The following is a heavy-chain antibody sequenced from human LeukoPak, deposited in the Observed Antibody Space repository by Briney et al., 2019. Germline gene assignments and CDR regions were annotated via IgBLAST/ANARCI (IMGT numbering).Heavy chain of an antibody. CDR3: AKFRSMTTVTTNWFDP. CDR2: IYYSGST. D-gene: IGHD4-11*01. V-gene: IGHV4-39*07. CDR1: GGSISSSSYY. Sequence: PSETLSLTCTVSGGSISSSSYYWGWIRQPPGKGLEWIGSIYYSGSTYYNPSLKSRVTISVDTSKNQFSLKLSSVTAADTAVYYCAKFRSMTTVTTNWFDPWGQGTLVTVSS. J-gene: IGHJ5*02.